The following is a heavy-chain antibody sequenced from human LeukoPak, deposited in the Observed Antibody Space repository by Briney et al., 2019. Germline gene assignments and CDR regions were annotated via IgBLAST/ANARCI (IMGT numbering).Heavy chain of an antibody. V-gene: IGHV3-66*01. D-gene: IGHD3-22*01. Sequence: GGSLRLSCAASGFTVSSNYMSWVRQAPGKGLEWVSVIYSGGSTYYADSVKGRFTISRDNSKNTLYLQMNSLRAEDTAVYYCARGVRYYDSSGPTLYYYYGMDVWGQGTTVTVSS. CDR2: IYSGGST. J-gene: IGHJ6*02. CDR1: GFTVSSNY. CDR3: ARGVRYYDSSGPTLYYYYGMDV.